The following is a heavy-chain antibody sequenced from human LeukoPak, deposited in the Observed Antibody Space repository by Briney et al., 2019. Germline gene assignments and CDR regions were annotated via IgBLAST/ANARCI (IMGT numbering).Heavy chain of an antibody. D-gene: IGHD3-16*02. CDR2: IRQDGSEK. V-gene: IGHV3-7*05. J-gene: IGHJ4*02. CDR3: ARDNVWGSDRYTDY. CDR1: GFTFSNYW. Sequence: PGGSLRLSCAASGFTFSNYWMTWVRQAPGRGLEWVANIRQDGSEKYYVDSVKGRFTISRDNAKNSLYLQMNSLRAEDTAVYYCARDNVWGSDRYTDYWGQGTLVTVSS.